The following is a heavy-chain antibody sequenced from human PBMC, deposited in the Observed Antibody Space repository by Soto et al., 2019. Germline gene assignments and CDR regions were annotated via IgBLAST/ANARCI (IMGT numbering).Heavy chain of an antibody. J-gene: IGHJ6*02. CDR2: IWYDGSNK. D-gene: IGHD6-13*01. CDR3: SRDEWTAADGTLGDYYYYGMDV. Sequence: QVQLVESGGGVVQPGRSLRLSCAASGFTFRSFGMHWVRQAPGKGLEWVAVIWYDGSNKYYADSVKGRFTISRDNSKNTLYLRMNSLRAEDTAVYFCSRDEWTAADGTLGDYYYYGMDVWGQGTTVTVSS. CDR1: GFTFRSFG. V-gene: IGHV3-33*01.